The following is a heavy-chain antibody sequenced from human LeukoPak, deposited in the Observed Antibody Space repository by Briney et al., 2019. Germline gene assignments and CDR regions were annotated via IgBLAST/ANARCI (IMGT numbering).Heavy chain of an antibody. CDR1: GFSFSNYA. V-gene: IGHV3-23*01. J-gene: IGHJ6*03. Sequence: GGSLRLSCAASGFSFSNYAMNWVRQAPGKGLEWVALISGSGASIWYADSVKGRLTISRDNSKNTLYLQMNSLRAEDAAVYYCAKNGRWAVYYMDVWGKGTTVTVSS. CDR2: ISGSGASI. D-gene: IGHD6-13*01. CDR3: AKNGRWAVYYMDV.